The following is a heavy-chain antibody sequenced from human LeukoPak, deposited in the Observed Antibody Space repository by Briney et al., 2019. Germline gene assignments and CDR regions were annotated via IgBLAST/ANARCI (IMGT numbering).Heavy chain of an antibody. CDR1: GYTFTSYG. D-gene: IGHD2-15*01. CDR3: ARDRLIVVDYYGMDV. J-gene: IGHJ6*02. Sequence: ASVKVSCKASGYTFTSYGISWVRQAPGQGLEWMGWISAYNGNTNYAQKLQGRVTMTTDTSTSTAYMELRSLRSDDTAVYYCARDRLIVVDYYGMDVWGQGTTVTVSS. V-gene: IGHV1-18*01. CDR2: ISAYNGNT.